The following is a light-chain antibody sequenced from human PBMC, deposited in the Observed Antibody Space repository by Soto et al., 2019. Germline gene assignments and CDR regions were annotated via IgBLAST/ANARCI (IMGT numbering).Light chain of an antibody. J-gene: IGKJ2*01. CDR1: QSVSSSY. CDR2: GAS. CDR3: QQYGSSPLYT. V-gene: IGKV3-20*01. Sequence: DIVLTQSPGTLSLSPGERATLSCRASQSVSSSYLAWYQQKPGQAPRLLIYGASSRATGIPDRFSGSGSGTDFTLTISRLEPEDFAVYYCQQYGSSPLYTLGQGTKLEMK.